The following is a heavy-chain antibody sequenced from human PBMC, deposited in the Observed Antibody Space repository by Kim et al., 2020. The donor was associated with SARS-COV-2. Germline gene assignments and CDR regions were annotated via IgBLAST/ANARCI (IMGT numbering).Heavy chain of an antibody. V-gene: IGHV4-31*02. CDR3: ARGRITIFGVVTEFDY. D-gene: IGHD3-3*01. J-gene: IGHJ4*02. Sequence: SLKGRVTRSVDTSKNQFSLKLSSVTVADTAVYYCARGRITIFGVVTEFDYWGQGTLVTVSS.